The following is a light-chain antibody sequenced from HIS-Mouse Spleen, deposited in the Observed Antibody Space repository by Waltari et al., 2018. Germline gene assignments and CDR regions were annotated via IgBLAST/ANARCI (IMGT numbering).Light chain of an antibody. V-gene: IGKV3-20*01. J-gene: IGKJ1*01. CDR3: QQYGSSPWT. CDR2: GAS. CDR1: QSVSSSY. Sequence: EIVLTQSPGTLSLSPGESATLSCRASQSVSSSYLAWYQQKPGQAPRVLIYGASSRATGIPDRFSGSGSGTDFTLTISRLEPEDFAVYYCQQYGSSPWTFGQGTKVEIK.